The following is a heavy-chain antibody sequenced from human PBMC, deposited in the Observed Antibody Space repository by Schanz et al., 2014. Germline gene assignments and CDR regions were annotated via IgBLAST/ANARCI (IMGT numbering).Heavy chain of an antibody. D-gene: IGHD2-2*01. CDR3: AKVAPAATYLDS. CDR1: GFTFSDYY. J-gene: IGHJ4*02. Sequence: VQLVESGGGLAQPGGSLRLSCAASGFTFSDYYMTWIRQAPGKGLEWVSDISDSGDSTHYADSVKGRFTISRDNAKNSLFLQMNSLSAEDTAVYYCAKVAPAATYLDSWGLGTLVTGSS. CDR2: ISDSGDST. V-gene: IGHV3-11*01.